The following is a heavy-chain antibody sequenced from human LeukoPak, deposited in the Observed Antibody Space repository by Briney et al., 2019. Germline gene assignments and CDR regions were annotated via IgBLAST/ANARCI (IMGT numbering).Heavy chain of an antibody. J-gene: IGHJ3*02. CDR2: ISGSGGST. D-gene: IGHD1-20*01. V-gene: IGHV3-23*01. CDR3: AKDIKQYNWNDENAFDI. CDR1: GFTFSSYA. Sequence: GGSLRLSCAASGFTFSSYAMSWVRQAPGKGLEWVSAISGSGGSTYYADSVKGRFTISRDNSKNTLYLQMNSLRGEDTALYYCAKDIKQYNWNDENAFDIWGQGTMVTVSS.